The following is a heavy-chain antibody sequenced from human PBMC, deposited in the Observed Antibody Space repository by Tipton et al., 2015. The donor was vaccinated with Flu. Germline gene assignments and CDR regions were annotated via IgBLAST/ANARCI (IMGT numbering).Heavy chain of an antibody. CDR1: GYSISSGYY. CDR3: ARQERSGWFLDY. J-gene: IGHJ4*02. V-gene: IGHV4-38-2*01. CDR2: IYHSGST. Sequence: LRLSCAVSGYSISSGYYWGWIRQPPGKGLEWIGSIYHSGSTYYNPSLKSRVTISVDTSKNRFSLKLSSVTAADTAVYYCARQERSGWFLDYWGQGTLVTVSS. D-gene: IGHD6-19*01.